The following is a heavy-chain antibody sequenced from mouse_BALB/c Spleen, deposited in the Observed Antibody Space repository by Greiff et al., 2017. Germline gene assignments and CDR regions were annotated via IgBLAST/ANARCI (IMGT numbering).Heavy chain of an antibody. D-gene: IGHD3-1*01. CDR3: ARQLGPYVDY. Sequence: EVKLMESGGGLVKPGGSLKLSCAASGFAFSSYDMSWVRQTPEKRLEWVAYISSGGGSTYYPDTVKGRFTISRDNAKNTLYLQMSSLKSEDTAMYYCARQLGPYVDYWGQGTTLTVSS. V-gene: IGHV5-12-1*01. CDR2: ISSGGGST. CDR1: GFAFSSYD. J-gene: IGHJ2*01.